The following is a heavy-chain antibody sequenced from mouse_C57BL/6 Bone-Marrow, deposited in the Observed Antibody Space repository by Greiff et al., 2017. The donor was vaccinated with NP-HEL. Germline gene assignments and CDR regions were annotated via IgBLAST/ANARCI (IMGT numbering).Heavy chain of an antibody. V-gene: IGHV7-3*01. CDR2: IRNKANGYTT. CDR3: ARYLCRQTYFDV. J-gene: IGHJ1*03. Sequence: EVKVVESGGGLVQPGGSLSLSCAASGFTFTDYYMSWVRQPPGKALEWLGFIRNKANGYTTEYSASVKGRFTISRDNSQSILYLQMNALRAEDGATYYCARYLCRQTYFDVWGTGTTVTVSS. CDR1: GFTFTDYY. D-gene: IGHD6-5*01.